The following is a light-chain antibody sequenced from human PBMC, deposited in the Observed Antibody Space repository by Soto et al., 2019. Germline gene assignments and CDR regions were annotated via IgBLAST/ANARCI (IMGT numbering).Light chain of an antibody. J-gene: IGKJ5*01. CDR3: QQYHNWPIT. CDR2: GAS. Sequence: EIVLTQSPVTLSLSPGGRATLSRRASQSVSGYLAWYKQRPGQAPRLLIYGASSRATGIPARFRGSGSGTEFTLTISSLQSEDFEVYYCQQYHNWPITFGQGTRLEI. CDR1: QSVSGY. V-gene: IGKV3-15*01.